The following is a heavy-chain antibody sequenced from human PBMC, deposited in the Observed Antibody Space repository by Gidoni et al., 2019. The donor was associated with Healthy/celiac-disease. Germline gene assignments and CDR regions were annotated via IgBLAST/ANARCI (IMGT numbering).Heavy chain of an antibody. D-gene: IGHD6-13*01. J-gene: IGHJ4*02. Sequence: EVQLGESGGGLVKPGGSLRLSCAAAGFTFSNAWMSWVRQAPGKGLEWVGRIKSKTDGGTTDYAAPVKGRFTISRDDSKNTLYLQMNSLKTEDTAVYYCTTDPGGGYSSSWYYFDYWGQGTLVTVSS. CDR1: GFTFSNAW. CDR3: TTDPGGGYSSSWYYFDY. CDR2: IKSKTDGGTT. V-gene: IGHV3-15*01.